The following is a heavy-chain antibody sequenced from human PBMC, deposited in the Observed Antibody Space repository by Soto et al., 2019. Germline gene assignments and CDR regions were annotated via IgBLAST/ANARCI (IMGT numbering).Heavy chain of an antibody. Sequence: ASVKVSCKASGYTFTSYGISWVRQAPGQGLEWVGWISAYNGNTNYAQKLQGRVTMTTDTSTSTAYVELRSLRSDDTAVYYCAYHRSESYPFDYWGQGTLVTVSS. J-gene: IGHJ4*02. CDR1: GYTFTSYG. V-gene: IGHV1-18*01. CDR2: ISAYNGNT. CDR3: AYHRSESYPFDY.